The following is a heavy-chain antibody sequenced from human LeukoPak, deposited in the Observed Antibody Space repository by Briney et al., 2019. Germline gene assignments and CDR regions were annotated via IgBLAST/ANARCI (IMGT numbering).Heavy chain of an antibody. CDR3: ARGPYGSGSYYNEDAFDI. CDR1: GYTFTSYD. CDR2: MNPNSGNT. D-gene: IGHD3-10*01. J-gene: IGHJ3*02. V-gene: IGHV1-8*01. Sequence: ASVKVSCKASGYTFTSYDINWVRQATGQGLEWTGWMNPNSGNTGYAQKFQGRVTMTRNTSISTAYMELSSLRSEDTAVYYCARGPYGSGSYYNEDAFDIWGQGTMVTVSS.